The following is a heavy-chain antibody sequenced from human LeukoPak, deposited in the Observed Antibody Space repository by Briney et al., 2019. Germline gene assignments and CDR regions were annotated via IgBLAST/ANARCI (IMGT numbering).Heavy chain of an antibody. CDR2: FDPEDGET. D-gene: IGHD1-26*01. CDR1: GYTLTELS. J-gene: IGHJ3*02. CDR3: ATVDGSYYFRRDAFDI. Sequence: ASVKVSCKVSGYTLTELSMHWMRQAPGKGLEWMGGFDPEDGETIYAQKFQGRVTMTEDTSTDTAYMELSSLRSEDTAVYYCATVDGSYYFRRDAFDIWGQGTMVTVSS. V-gene: IGHV1-24*01.